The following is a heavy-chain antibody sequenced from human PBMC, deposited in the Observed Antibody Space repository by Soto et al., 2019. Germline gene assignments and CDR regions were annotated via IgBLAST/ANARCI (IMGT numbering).Heavy chain of an antibody. V-gene: IGHV4-59*08. CDR3: ARGWSEREGYVMDV. CDR2: IYYSNSI. Sequence: LSLTCTPPRHSIISSYRSCILQPPGKGLQYIGYIYYSNSINYNPSLKSRVTISVDTSSNQFSLTLNSMTAADTAVYYCARGWSEREGYVMDVWGQGTTVT. D-gene: IGHD1-26*01. CDR1: RHSIISSY. J-gene: IGHJ6*02.